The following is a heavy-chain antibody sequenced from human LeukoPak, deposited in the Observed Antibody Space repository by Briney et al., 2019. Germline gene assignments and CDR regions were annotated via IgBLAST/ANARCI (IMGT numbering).Heavy chain of an antibody. Sequence: SENLSLTCAVYGGSFTGYYWSWIRQPPGKGLEWIGEINHSGSTNYNPSLKSRVTISVDTSKNQFSLKLSSVTAADTAVYYCASPITPNYWGQGTLVTVSS. J-gene: IGHJ4*02. CDR3: ASPITPNY. CDR1: GGSFTGYY. D-gene: IGHD3-10*01. V-gene: IGHV4-34*01. CDR2: INHSGST.